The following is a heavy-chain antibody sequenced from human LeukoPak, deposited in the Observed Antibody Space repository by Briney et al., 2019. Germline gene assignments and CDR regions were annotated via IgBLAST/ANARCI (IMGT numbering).Heavy chain of an antibody. CDR2: INTNTGNP. CDR1: GYTFTSYA. D-gene: IGHD2-15*01. CDR3: ARYGRCSGGSCYSRGWYYYYYYGMDV. V-gene: IGHV7-4-1*02. Sequence: GASVKVSCKASGYTFTSYAMNWVRQAPGQGLEWMGWINTNTGNPTYAQGFTGRFVFSLDTFVSTAYLQISSLKAEDTAVYYCARYGRCSGGSCYSRGWYYYYYYGMDVWGQGTTVTVSS. J-gene: IGHJ6*02.